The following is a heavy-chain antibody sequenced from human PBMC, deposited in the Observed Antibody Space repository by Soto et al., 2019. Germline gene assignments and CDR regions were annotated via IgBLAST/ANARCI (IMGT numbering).Heavy chain of an antibody. CDR1: GYTFTSYG. J-gene: IGHJ5*02. D-gene: IGHD3-3*01. CDR3: ARGYDFWSGPMAWFDP. CDR2: ISAYNGNT. V-gene: IGHV1-18*01. Sequence: ASVKVSCKASGYTFTSYGISWVRQAPGQGLEWIGWISAYNGNTNYAQKLQGRVTMTTDTSTSTAYMELRSLRSDDTAVYYCARGYDFWSGPMAWFDPWGQGTLVTVSS.